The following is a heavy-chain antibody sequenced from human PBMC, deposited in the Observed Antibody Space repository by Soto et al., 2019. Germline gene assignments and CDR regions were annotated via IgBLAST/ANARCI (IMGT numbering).Heavy chain of an antibody. Sequence: ASVKVSCKASGGTFSSYAISWVRQAPGQGLEWMGGIIPIFGTANYAQKFQGRVTITADESTSTAYMELSSLRSDDTAVYYCAREVERITMVRGVIPYYYYGMDVWG. CDR2: IIPIFGTA. J-gene: IGHJ6*02. CDR1: GGTFSSYA. D-gene: IGHD3-10*01. CDR3: AREVERITMVRGVIPYYYYGMDV. V-gene: IGHV1-69*13.